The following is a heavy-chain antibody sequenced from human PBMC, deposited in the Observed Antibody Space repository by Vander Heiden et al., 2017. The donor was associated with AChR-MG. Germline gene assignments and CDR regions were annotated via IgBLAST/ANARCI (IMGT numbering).Heavy chain of an antibody. CDR3: AKDRYGSGSYPLIDY. CDR2: ISYDGSNK. Sequence: QVQLVESGGGVVQPGRSLRPSCAASGFTFSGYGMHWVRQAPGKGLEWVAVISYDGSNKYYADSVKGRFTISRDNSKNTLYLQMNSLRAEDTAVYYCAKDRYGSGSYPLIDYWGQGTLVTVSS. V-gene: IGHV3-30*18. CDR1: GFTFSGYG. J-gene: IGHJ4*02. D-gene: IGHD3-10*01.